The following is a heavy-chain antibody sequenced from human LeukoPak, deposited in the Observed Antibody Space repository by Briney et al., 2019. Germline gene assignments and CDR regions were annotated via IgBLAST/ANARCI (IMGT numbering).Heavy chain of an antibody. CDR2: IYYSGST. V-gene: IGHV4-39*07. CDR3: ARRDSYGDILDY. D-gene: IGHD4-17*01. J-gene: IGHJ4*02. CDR1: GGSISSSSYY. Sequence: SETLSLTCTVSGGSISSSSYYWGWIRQPPGKGLGWIGSIYYSGSTYYNPSLKSRVTISVDTSKNQFSLKLSSVTAADTAVYYCARRDSYGDILDYWGQGTLVTVSS.